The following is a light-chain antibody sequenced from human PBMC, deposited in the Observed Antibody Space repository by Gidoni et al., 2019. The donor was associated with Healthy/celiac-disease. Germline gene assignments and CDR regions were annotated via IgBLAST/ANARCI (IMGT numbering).Light chain of an antibody. V-gene: IGKV3-15*01. CDR2: GAS. CDR3: QQYNNWPYT. J-gene: IGKJ2*01. Sequence: EIVMTQSPATLSVSPGERATLSCRASQSVSSNLAWYQQKPGQAPRLLIYGASTRATGIPARFSGSGSGTEFTLPISSLQSEDFAVYYCQQYNNWPYTFXQXTKLEIK. CDR1: QSVSSN.